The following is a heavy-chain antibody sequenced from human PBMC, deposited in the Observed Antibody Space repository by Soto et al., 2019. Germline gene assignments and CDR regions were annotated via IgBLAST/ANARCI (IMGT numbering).Heavy chain of an antibody. Sequence: PGESLKISCTASGYSFTNYWIGWVRQMPGKGPEWMGIIYPGDSDTRYSPSFQGQVTISADKSISTAYLQWSSLKASDTAMYYCARGCDYYDSSGPPGLDAFDIWGQGTMVTVSS. CDR2: IYPGDSDT. V-gene: IGHV5-51*01. CDR3: ARGCDYYDSSGPPGLDAFDI. D-gene: IGHD3-22*01. J-gene: IGHJ3*02. CDR1: GYSFTNYW.